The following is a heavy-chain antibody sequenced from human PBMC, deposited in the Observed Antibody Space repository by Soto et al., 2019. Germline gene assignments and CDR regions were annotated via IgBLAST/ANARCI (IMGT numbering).Heavy chain of an antibody. J-gene: IGHJ4*02. CDR1: GYTFTSYG. D-gene: IGHD2-15*01. Sequence: GASVKVSCKASGYTFTSYGISWVRQAPGQGLEWMGWISAYNGNTNYAQKLQGRVTMTTDTSTSTAYMELRSLRSDDTAVYYCARNVKIERFSAGSGDDDYWGQGTLVTVSS. CDR2: ISAYNGNT. CDR3: ARNVKIERFSAGSGDDDY. V-gene: IGHV1-18*01.